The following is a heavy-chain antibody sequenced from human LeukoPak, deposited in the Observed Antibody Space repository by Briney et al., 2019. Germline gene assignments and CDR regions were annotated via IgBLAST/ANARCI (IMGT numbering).Heavy chain of an antibody. CDR2: IKRIIDGGTT. J-gene: IGHJ4*02. CDR1: GFTFSNTW. D-gene: IGHD4-17*01. V-gene: IGHV3-15*01. CDR3: AAQGGSGDLRY. Sequence: GGSLRLSCAASGFTFSNTWMNWVSQAPGKGLEWVGRIKRIIDGGTTDYAAPVKGRFTVSRDDSINTLYLQMSSLKTEDTAVYYCAAQGGSGDLRYWGQGTLVTVSS.